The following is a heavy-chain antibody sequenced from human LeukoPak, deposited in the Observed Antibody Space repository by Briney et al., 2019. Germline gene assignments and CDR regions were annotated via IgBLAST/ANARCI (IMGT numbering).Heavy chain of an antibody. J-gene: IGHJ3*02. CDR1: GGSISSSSYY. CDR3: ARHYYDSSGYYLEGFDI. CDR2: IYYSGST. V-gene: IGHV4-39*01. D-gene: IGHD3-22*01. Sequence: PAETLSLTCTVSGGSISSSSYYWGWIRQPPGKGLEWIGSIYYSGSTYCNPSLKSRVTISVDTSKNQFSLKLSSVTAADTAVYYCARHYYDSSGYYLEGFDIWGQGTMVTVSS.